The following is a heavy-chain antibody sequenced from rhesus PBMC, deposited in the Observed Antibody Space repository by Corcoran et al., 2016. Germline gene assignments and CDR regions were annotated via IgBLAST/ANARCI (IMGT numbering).Heavy chain of an antibody. CDR1: GGSISDSYR. D-gene: IGHD3-3*01. Sequence: QVQLQESGPGVVKPSETLSLTCAVSGGSISDSYRWSWIRQPPGKGLEWIWYIYSSSTSTNYNPPLKSRVTISKDTSKNQFSLKLSSVTAADTAVYYCASPTLWTGYYYFDYWGQGVLVTVSS. V-gene: IGHV4S10*01. J-gene: IGHJ4*01. CDR2: IYSSSTST. CDR3: ASPTLWTGYYYFDY.